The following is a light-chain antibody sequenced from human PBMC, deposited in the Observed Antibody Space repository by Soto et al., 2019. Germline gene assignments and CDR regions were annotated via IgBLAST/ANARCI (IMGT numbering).Light chain of an antibody. J-gene: IGKJ2*01. V-gene: IGKV3-15*01. Sequence: EIVMTQSPATLSVSPGERATLSCRASQSVSGNLAWYQQKPGQAPRLLIYGASTRATGIPARFSGSGSGTEFTHTISSLQSEDFGVYYCHQYNNWPPYTFGQGTKLEIK. CDR3: HQYNNWPPYT. CDR1: QSVSGN. CDR2: GAS.